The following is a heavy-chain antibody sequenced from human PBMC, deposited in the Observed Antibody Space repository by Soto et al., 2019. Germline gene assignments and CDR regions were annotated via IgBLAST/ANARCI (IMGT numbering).Heavy chain of an antibody. J-gene: IGHJ4*02. CDR2: IKKDGSDK. D-gene: IGHD5-18*01. CDR3: ARSLGICMGTISYHFLGS. Sequence: LRLSCAASGFTFSGNWMAWVRQAPGKGLEWVAHIKKDGSDKKYVDSVKGRFTISRDNAKNSLYLQMNSLRAEDTAVHFWARSLGICMGTISYHFLGSWVQGAQVTVTS. V-gene: IGHV3-7*01. CDR1: GFTFSGNW.